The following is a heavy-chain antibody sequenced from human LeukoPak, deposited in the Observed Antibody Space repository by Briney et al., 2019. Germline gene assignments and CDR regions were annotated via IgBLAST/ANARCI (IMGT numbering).Heavy chain of an antibody. V-gene: IGHV1-69*05. CDR1: GGTFSSYA. CDR3: ARVNGDYGYFDY. CDR2: IIPIFGTA. D-gene: IGHD4-17*01. J-gene: IGHJ4*02. Sequence: GASVKVSCKASGGTFSSYAISWVRQAPGQGLEWMGRIIPIFGTANYAQKFQGRVTITTDESTSTPYMELSSLRSEDTAVYYCARVNGDYGYFDYWGQGTLVTVSS.